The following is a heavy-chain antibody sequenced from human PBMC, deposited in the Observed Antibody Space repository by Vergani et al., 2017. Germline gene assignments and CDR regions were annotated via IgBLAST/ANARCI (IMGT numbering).Heavy chain of an antibody. D-gene: IGHD3-3*01. V-gene: IGHV1-18*01. CDR1: GYTFTSYG. Sequence: QVQLVQSGAEVKKPGASVKVSCKASGYTFTSYGISWVRQAPGQGLEWMGWISAYNGNTNYAQKLQGRVTMTTDTSTSTAYMELRSLRSDDTAVYYCARGRTYYDFWSGYSISNNYYYMDVWGKGTTVTVSS. J-gene: IGHJ6*03. CDR3: ARGRTYYDFWSGYSISNNYYYMDV. CDR2: ISAYNGNT.